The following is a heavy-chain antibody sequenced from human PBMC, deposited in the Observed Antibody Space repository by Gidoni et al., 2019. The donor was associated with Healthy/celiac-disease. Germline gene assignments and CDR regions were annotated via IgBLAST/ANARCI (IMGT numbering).Heavy chain of an antibody. CDR2: ISSSSSFI. V-gene: IGHV3-21*01. Sequence: EVQLVESGGGLVKTGGSLSLSCAACGFTFSSSIMNWVRLAPGKGLEWVSSISSSSSFIYYADSVNGRFTLSRDNANNSLYLQMNSLRAEDTAVYYCARAYVLGSYRWTPDYWGQGTLVTVSS. CDR1: GFTFSSSI. CDR3: ARAYVLGSYRWTPDY. D-gene: IGHD3-16*02. J-gene: IGHJ4*02.